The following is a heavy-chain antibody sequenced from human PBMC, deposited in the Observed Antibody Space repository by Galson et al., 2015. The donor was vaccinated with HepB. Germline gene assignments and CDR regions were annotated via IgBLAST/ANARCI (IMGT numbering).Heavy chain of an antibody. Sequence: QSGAEVTKPGESLKISCKGSGYSFTSYWIGWVRQMPGKGLEWMGIIYPGDSDTRYSPSFQGQVTISADKSISTAYLQWSSLKASDTAMYYCAVTLGYCSSTSCRNWFDPWGQGTLVTVSS. CDR3: AVTLGYCSSTSCRNWFDP. CDR1: GYSFTSYW. CDR2: IYPGDSDT. D-gene: IGHD2-2*01. J-gene: IGHJ5*02. V-gene: IGHV5-51*01.